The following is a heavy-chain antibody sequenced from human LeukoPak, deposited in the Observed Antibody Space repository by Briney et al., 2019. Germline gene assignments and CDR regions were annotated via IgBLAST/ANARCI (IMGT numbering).Heavy chain of an antibody. CDR1: GYTFTAYY. V-gene: IGHV1-2*02. J-gene: IGHJ3*02. CDR3: ARGPTLGLDI. Sequence: ASVKVSCRASGYTFTAYYIHWVRQAPGQGREWMGWINPNSGDTSLPQRFQGRVTMTRDTSIITAYMELSSLTSDDTGMYYCARGPTLGLDIWGQGTMVTVSS. CDR2: INPNSGDT.